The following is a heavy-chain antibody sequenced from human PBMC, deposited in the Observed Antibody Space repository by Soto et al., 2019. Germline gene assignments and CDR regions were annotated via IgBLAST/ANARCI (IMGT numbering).Heavy chain of an antibody. CDR3: ANSLVVVPAATDY. Sequence: GGSLRLSCAASGFTFSSYAMSWVRQAPGKGLEWVSAISGSGGSTYYADSVKGRFTISRDNSKNTLYLQMNSLRAEDTAVYYCANSLVVVPAATDYWGQGTLVTVSS. CDR2: ISGSGGST. J-gene: IGHJ4*02. CDR1: GFTFSSYA. D-gene: IGHD2-2*01. V-gene: IGHV3-23*01.